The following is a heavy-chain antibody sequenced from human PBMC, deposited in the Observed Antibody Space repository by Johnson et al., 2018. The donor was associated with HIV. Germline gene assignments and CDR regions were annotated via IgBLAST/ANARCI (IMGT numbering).Heavy chain of an antibody. J-gene: IGHJ3*02. CDR1: GFTFSTYD. Sequence: MQLVESGGGLVQPGGSLRLSCAASGFTFSTYDMHWVRQATGKGLEWVSAIGPAGDTYYPGSVKGRFTISRENAKNSLYLQMNSLRAEDTAVYYCARRTVVTPGAFDIWGQGTMVTVSS. CDR2: IGPAGDT. V-gene: IGHV3-13*01. D-gene: IGHD4-23*01. CDR3: ARRTVVTPGAFDI.